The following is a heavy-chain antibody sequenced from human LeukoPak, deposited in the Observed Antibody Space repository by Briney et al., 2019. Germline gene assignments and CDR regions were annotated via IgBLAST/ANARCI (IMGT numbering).Heavy chain of an antibody. CDR3: ANMGAVAGSFDY. V-gene: IGHV1-69*05. J-gene: IGHJ4*02. CDR2: IIPIFGTA. CDR1: GGTFSSYA. Sequence: ASVKVSCKASGGTFSSYAISWVRQAPGQGLERMGRIIPIFGTANYAQKFQGRVTITTDESTSTAYMELSSLRSEDTAVYYCANMGAVAGSFDYWGQGTLVTVSS. D-gene: IGHD6-19*01.